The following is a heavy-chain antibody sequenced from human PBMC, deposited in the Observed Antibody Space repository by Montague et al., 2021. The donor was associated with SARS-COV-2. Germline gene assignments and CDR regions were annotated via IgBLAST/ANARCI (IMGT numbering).Heavy chain of an antibody. D-gene: IGHD3-3*01. J-gene: IGHJ4*02. CDR2: IYYTGET. V-gene: IGHV4-59*01. Sequence: SETLSLTCSFSGGSIRSYYWSWIRLPPGKPLDWLGNIYYTGETTPXPSLKSRVTISVYTSRSQFSLALTSVTAADTAVYFCSRFGSGYVDKWSQGTLVTVSS. CDR1: GGSIRSYY. CDR3: SRFGSGYVDK.